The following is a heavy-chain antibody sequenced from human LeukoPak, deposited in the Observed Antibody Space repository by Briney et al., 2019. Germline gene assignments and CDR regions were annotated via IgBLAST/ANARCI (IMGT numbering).Heavy chain of an antibody. D-gene: IGHD3-10*01. Sequence: GGSLRLSCAASGFTFSSYGMHWVRQAPGKGLEWVAFIRYDGGNKYYADSVKGRFTISRDNSKNTLYLQMNSLRAEDTAVYYCATPTYYHGSGSYYNPLDYWGQGTLVTVSS. V-gene: IGHV3-30*02. J-gene: IGHJ4*02. CDR2: IRYDGGNK. CDR3: ATPTYYHGSGSYYNPLDY. CDR1: GFTFSSYG.